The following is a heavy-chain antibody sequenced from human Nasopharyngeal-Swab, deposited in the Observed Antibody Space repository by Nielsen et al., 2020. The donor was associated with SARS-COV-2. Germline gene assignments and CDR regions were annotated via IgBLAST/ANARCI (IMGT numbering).Heavy chain of an antibody. V-gene: IGHV4-39*07. D-gene: IGHD6-6*01. J-gene: IGHJ6*02. CDR1: GGSISSSSYY. CDR3: ARDRAVAARPGGVSYYYYGMDV. Sequence: SETLSLTCTVSGGSISSSSYYGGWIRKPPGKGLEWIGGIYYRGSTYYNPSFKSRVTISVDTSKNQFSLKLSSVTAADTAVYYCARDRAVAARPGGVSYYYYGMDVWGQGTTVTVSS. CDR2: IYYRGST.